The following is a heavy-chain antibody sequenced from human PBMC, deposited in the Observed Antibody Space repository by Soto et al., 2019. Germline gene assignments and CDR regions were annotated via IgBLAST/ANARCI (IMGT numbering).Heavy chain of an antibody. V-gene: IGHV3-21*01. J-gene: IGHJ6*03. D-gene: IGHD3-10*01. CDR1: GFTFSSYS. CDR3: ARDSGNPYYYYYMDV. Sequence: GGSLRLSCAASGFTFSSYSMNWVRQAPGKGLEWVSSISSSSSYIYYADSVKGRFTISRDNAKNSLYLQMNSLRAEDTAVYYCARDSGNPYYYYYMDVWGKGTTVTVSS. CDR2: ISSSSSYI.